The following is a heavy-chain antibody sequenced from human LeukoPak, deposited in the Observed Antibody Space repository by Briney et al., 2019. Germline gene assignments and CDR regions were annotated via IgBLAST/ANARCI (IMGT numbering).Heavy chain of an antibody. Sequence: ASVKVSCKASGYTFTGYYMHWVRQAPGQGLEWMGWVNPNSGGTNYAQKFQGRVTMTRDTSISTAYMELSRLRSDDTAVYYCARDDLRLKDYYYYLDVWGKGTTVTVSS. CDR3: ARDDLRLKDYYYYLDV. CDR1: GYTFTGYY. V-gene: IGHV1-2*02. D-gene: IGHD3/OR15-3a*01. J-gene: IGHJ6*03. CDR2: VNPNSGGT.